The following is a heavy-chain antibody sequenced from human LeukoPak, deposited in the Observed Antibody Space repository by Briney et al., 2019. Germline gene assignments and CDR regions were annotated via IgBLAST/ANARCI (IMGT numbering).Heavy chain of an antibody. Sequence: GGSLRLSCVTSGFTFRGYWMSWFRQAPGKGLEWVGNIQPDGSGAFYVDAMRGRFTISRDNAQNSLYLQINSLRAEDTAVYYCARDRDYDFWSGYFRRPDAFDIWGQGTMVTVSS. D-gene: IGHD3-3*01. CDR2: IQPDGSGA. CDR3: ARDRDYDFWSGYFRRPDAFDI. J-gene: IGHJ3*02. V-gene: IGHV3-7*01. CDR1: GFTFRGYW.